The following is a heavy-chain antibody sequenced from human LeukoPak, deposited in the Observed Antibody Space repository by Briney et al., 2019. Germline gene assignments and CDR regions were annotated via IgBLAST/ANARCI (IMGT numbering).Heavy chain of an antibody. CDR3: AGHYGSVPTMGY. V-gene: IGHV3-21*01. Sequence: PGGSLRLSCAASGFTFSSYSMNWVRQAPGKGLEWVSSISSSSSYIYYADSVKGRFTISRDNAKNSLYLQMNSLRAEDTAVYYCAGHYGSVPTMGYWGQGTLVTVSS. CDR1: GFTFSSYS. J-gene: IGHJ4*02. CDR2: ISSSSSYI. D-gene: IGHD3-10*01.